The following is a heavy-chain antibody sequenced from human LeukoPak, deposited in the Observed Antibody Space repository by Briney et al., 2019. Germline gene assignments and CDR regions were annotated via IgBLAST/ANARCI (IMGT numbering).Heavy chain of an antibody. V-gene: IGHV1-69*04. J-gene: IGHJ5*02. CDR3: ARSLNSPDIVVVPAATEYNWFDP. Sequence: ASVKASCKASGGTFSSYAISWVRQAPGQGLEWMGRIIPIFGIANYAQKFQGRVTITADKSTSTAYMELSSLRSEDTAVYYCARSLNSPDIVVVPAATEYNWFDPWGQGTLVTVSS. D-gene: IGHD2-2*01. CDR1: GGTFSSYA. CDR2: IIPIFGIA.